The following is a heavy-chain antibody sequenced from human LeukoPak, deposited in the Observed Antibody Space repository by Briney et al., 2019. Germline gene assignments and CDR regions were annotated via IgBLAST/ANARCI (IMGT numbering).Heavy chain of an antibody. J-gene: IGHJ4*02. Sequence: GGSLRLSCAASGFTFDDYAMHWVRQAPGKGLEWVSGISWNSGSIGYADSVKGRFTISRDNAKHSLYLQMNSLRAEDTALYFCAKDNSGSYFYYFGYWGQGTLVTVSS. CDR3: AKDNSGSYFYYFGY. V-gene: IGHV3-9*01. CDR2: ISWNSGSI. CDR1: GFTFDDYA. D-gene: IGHD1-26*01.